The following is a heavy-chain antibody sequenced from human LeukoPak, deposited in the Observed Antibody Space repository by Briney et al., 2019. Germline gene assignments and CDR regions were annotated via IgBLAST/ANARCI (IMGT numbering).Heavy chain of an antibody. CDR2: IYYSGST. CDR1: GGSISSSSYY. Sequence: SSETLSLTCTVSGGSISSSSYYWGWIRQPPGKGLEWIGSIYYSGSTYYNPSLKSRVTISVDTSKNQFSLKLSSVTAADTAVYYCARVPTVTFFDYWGQGTLVTVSS. D-gene: IGHD4-17*01. J-gene: IGHJ4*02. V-gene: IGHV4-39*01. CDR3: ARVPTVTFFDY.